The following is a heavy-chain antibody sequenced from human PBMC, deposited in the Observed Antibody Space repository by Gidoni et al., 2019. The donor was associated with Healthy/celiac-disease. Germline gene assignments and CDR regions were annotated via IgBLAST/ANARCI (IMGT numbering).Heavy chain of an antibody. CDR1: GFNFRDHS. J-gene: IGHJ4*02. Sequence: EVQLLESGGGVVQPGGSLRLSCAASGFNFRDHSMRWVRQAPGKGLEWVSGINNRGDYIDYADSVKGRFTISRDNSKNEVYLQMSSLRADDTAIYYCAKRASESAAYIDSWGRGTLVSVSS. CDR2: INNRGDYI. CDR3: AKRASESAAYIDS. D-gene: IGHD6-25*01. V-gene: IGHV3-23*01.